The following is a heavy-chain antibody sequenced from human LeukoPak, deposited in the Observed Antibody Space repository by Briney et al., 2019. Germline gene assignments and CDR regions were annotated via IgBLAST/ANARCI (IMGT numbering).Heavy chain of an antibody. CDR2: IYHSGST. V-gene: IGHV4-30-2*01. CDR1: GGSISSGGYS. CDR3: GRGYGSGSFFDY. D-gene: IGHD3-10*01. J-gene: IGHJ4*02. Sequence: PSQTLSLTCAVSGGSISSGGYSWSWIRQPPGKGLEWIGYIYHSGSTYYNPSLKSRVTTSVDRSKNQFSLKLSSVTAADTAVYYCGRGYGSGSFFDYWGQGTLVTVSS.